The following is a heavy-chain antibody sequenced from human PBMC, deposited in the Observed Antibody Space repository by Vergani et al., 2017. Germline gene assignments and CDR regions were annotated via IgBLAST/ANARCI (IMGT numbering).Heavy chain of an antibody. D-gene: IGHD4-17*01. V-gene: IGHV3-33*08. J-gene: IGHJ5*02. CDR2: IWYDGSNK. CDR3: ARDRQTDYGDYPNWFDP. Sequence: VQLLESGGGLVQPGGSLRLSCAASGFTFSSYAMSWVRQAPGKGLEWVAVIWYDGSNKYYADSVKGRFTISRDNSKNTLYLQMNSLRAEDTAVYYCARDRQTDYGDYPNWFDPWGQGTLVTVSS. CDR1: GFTFSSYA.